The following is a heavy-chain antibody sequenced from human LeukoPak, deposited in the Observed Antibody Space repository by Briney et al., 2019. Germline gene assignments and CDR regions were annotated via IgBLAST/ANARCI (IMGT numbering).Heavy chain of an antibody. V-gene: IGHV3-23*01. CDR3: ATPMIAVVITGVRDY. Sequence: GGSLRLSCAASGFTFRSYAMSWVRQAPGKGLEWASGISGSGGTTHYADSVKGRFTISRDNSKNMLYLQMNSLRDEDTAVYYCATPMIAVVITGVRDYWGQGTLVTVSS. J-gene: IGHJ4*02. D-gene: IGHD3-22*01. CDR2: ISGSGGTT. CDR1: GFTFRSYA.